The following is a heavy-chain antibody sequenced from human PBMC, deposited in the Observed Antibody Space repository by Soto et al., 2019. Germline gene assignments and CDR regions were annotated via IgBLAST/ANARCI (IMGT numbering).Heavy chain of an antibody. D-gene: IGHD1-7*01. Sequence: QITLKESGPTLVKPTQTLILTCTFSGFSLTTYGVGVGWVRQPPGKALEWLGLIYWDDDNRYSPSLKSSLTTPKDASKNHLVLTMTNMDPVDTATYYCAPRPALNPDWNSGRFYYWGQGTLLTVCS. CDR3: APRPALNPDWNSGRFYY. CDR2: IYWDDDN. J-gene: IGHJ4*02. V-gene: IGHV2-5*02. CDR1: GFSLTTYGVG.